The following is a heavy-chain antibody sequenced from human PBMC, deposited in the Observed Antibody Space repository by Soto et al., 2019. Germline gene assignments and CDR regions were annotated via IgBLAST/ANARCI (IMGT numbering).Heavy chain of an antibody. D-gene: IGHD6-13*01. Sequence: SETLSLTCAVAGYSISSGYYLGWILQPPGKGLEWIGSIYHSGSTYYNPSLKSRVTISVDTSKNQFSLKLSSVAAADTAVYYCARDRAIAAAESIDYWGQGTLVTVSS. CDR2: IYHSGST. J-gene: IGHJ4*02. CDR3: ARDRAIAAAESIDY. CDR1: GYSISSGYY. V-gene: IGHV4-38-2*02.